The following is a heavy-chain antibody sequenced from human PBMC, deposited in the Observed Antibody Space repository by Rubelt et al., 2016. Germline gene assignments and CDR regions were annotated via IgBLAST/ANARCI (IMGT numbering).Heavy chain of an antibody. CDR1: GGSISGISYY. Sequence: QQQLQESGPGLVKPSETLSLTCIVSGGSISGISYYWGWIRQPPGKGLEWIAGIFSSGSTSYSPSLKSRVTISVDTSKNQFSLKLKSVTAADTAVYYCARRRTVPQNWFDPWGQGTLVTVSS. V-gene: IGHV4-39*01. J-gene: IGHJ5*02. CDR3: ARRRTVPQNWFDP. D-gene: IGHD4-17*01. CDR2: IFSSGST.